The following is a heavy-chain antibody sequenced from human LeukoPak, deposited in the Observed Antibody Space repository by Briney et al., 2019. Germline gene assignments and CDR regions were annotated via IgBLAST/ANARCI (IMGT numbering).Heavy chain of an antibody. Sequence: SQTLSLTCAISGDSVSSNSAAWNWIRQSPSRGLEWLGRTYYRSKWYNDYAVSVKSRITFNPDTSKNQFSLQLNSVTPEDTAVYYCARGVGDYVWGSPGIFFDYWGQGTLVTVSS. CDR1: GDSVSSNSAA. V-gene: IGHV6-1*01. CDR3: ARGVGDYVWGSPGIFFDY. J-gene: IGHJ4*02. CDR2: TYYRSKWYN. D-gene: IGHD3-16*01.